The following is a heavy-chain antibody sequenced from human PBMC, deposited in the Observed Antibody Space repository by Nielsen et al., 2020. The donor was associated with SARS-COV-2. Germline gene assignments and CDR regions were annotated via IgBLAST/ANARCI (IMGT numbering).Heavy chain of an antibody. V-gene: IGHV3-30*18. CDR1: GFTFSSYG. CDR3: AKDSYSGYDSIGGY. J-gene: IGHJ4*02. D-gene: IGHD5-12*01. Sequence: GGSLRLSCAASGFTFSSYGMHWVRQAPGKGLEWVAVISYDGSNKYYPDSVKGRFTISRDNSKNTLYLQMNSLRAEDTAVYYCAKDSYSGYDSIGGYWGQGTLVTVSS. CDR2: ISYDGSNK.